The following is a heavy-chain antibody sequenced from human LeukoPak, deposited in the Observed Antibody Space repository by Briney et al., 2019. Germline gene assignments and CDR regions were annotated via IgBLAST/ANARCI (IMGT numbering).Heavy chain of an antibody. D-gene: IGHD3-16*02. CDR3: ARPATFGGVIVYYFDY. J-gene: IGHJ4*02. CDR1: GFTFSSYW. CDR2: INSDGSGT. V-gene: IGHV3-74*01. Sequence: GGSLRLSCAASGFTFSSYWMHWVRQAPGKGLVWVSRINSDGSGTSYADSVKGRFTISRDNAKNTLYLQMNSLRAEDTAVYYCARPATFGGVIVYYFDYWGQGTLVTVSS.